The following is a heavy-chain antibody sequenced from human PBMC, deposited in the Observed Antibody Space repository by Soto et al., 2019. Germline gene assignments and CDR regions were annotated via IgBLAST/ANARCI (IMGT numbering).Heavy chain of an antibody. J-gene: IGHJ3*01. CDR1: GASVRSRNHY. CDR2: VYDSVNYDSGST. Sequence: QVQLQESGPGLVKPSETLSLTCTISGASVRSRNHYWSWIRQAPVKGLEWIGSVYDSVNYDSGSTNDNPSLKSRTTNTLDTSKNQFSLIMTSVTAADTAVYFCARESDFWNYAYMRTFDVWGKGTMVTGSS. V-gene: IGHV4-61*01. D-gene: IGHD3-16*01. CDR3: ARESDFWNYAYMRTFDV.